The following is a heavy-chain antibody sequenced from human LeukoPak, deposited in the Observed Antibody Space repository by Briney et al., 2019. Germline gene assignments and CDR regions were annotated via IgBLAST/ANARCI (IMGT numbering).Heavy chain of an antibody. CDR2: ISSSSSTI. D-gene: IGHD3-3*01. CDR3: ARTLYDFWSGYYGGTLFDY. J-gene: IGHJ4*02. Sequence: TGGSLRLSCAASGFTFSSYSMNWVRQAPGKGLEWVSYISSSSSTIYYADSVKGRFTISRDNAKNSLYLQMNSLRAEDTAVYYCARTLYDFWSGYYGGTLFDYWGQGTLVTVSS. V-gene: IGHV3-48*01. CDR1: GFTFSSYS.